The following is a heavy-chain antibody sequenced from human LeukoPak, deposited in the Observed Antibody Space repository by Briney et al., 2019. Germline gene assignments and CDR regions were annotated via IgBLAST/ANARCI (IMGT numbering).Heavy chain of an antibody. V-gene: IGHV3-7*01. CDR1: GFTFSSYW. D-gene: IGHD3-10*01. J-gene: IGHJ4*02. CDR2: IKEDGSDK. Sequence: AGGSLRLSCAASGFTFSSYWVSWVRQAPGKGLEWVANIKEDGSDKYYVDSVKGRFTISRDNAKNSLYLQMNSLRAEDTAVYYCARDFGSLEDYFDYWGQGVLVSVSS. CDR3: ARDFGSLEDYFDY.